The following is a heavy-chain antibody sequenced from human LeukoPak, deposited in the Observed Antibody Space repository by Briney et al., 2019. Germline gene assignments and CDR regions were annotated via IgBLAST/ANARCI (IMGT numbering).Heavy chain of an antibody. D-gene: IGHD5-24*01. J-gene: IGHJ4*02. V-gene: IGHV3-23*01. CDR1: GFTFNYYA. CDR3: ARSGDGYKPYYFDY. CDR2: ISASGGST. Sequence: GGSLRLSCAASGFTFNYYAMSWVRQAPGKGLEWVSGISASGGSTYYADSVKGRFTMPRDNSKNTLYVQMNSLRAEDTAVYYCARSGDGYKPYYFDYWGQGTLVTVSS.